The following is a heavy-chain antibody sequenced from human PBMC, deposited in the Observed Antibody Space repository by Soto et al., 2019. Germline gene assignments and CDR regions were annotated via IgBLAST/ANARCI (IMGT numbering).Heavy chain of an antibody. CDR2: IDPSDSYT. D-gene: IGHD6-6*01. J-gene: IGHJ6*02. CDR3: ARSYPAYSGSIGYYCMDV. Sequence: PGESLKISCRGSGYSFPSYWINWVRQMPGKGLEWMGRIDPSDSYTDYSTPFQGHVTMSVDKSIRTAYLQWSSLKASDTAIYYCARSYPAYSGSIGYYCMDVWGQGTTVTVSS. V-gene: IGHV5-10-1*01. CDR1: GYSFPSYW.